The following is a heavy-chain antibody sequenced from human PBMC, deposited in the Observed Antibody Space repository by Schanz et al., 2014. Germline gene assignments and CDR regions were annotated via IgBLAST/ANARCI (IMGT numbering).Heavy chain of an antibody. CDR3: AKSYDTSGYSGFDY. D-gene: IGHD3-22*01. J-gene: IGHJ4*02. Sequence: VQLVESGGGLVQPGGSLRLSCVASGFTFSSYGLHWVRQAPGKGLEWVAFIRYNGINEYYADSVKGRFTISRDNSKNTLYLQMNSLRTEDTAVYFCAKSYDTSGYSGFDYWGQGTLVTVSS. CDR2: IRYNGINE. CDR1: GFTFSSYG. V-gene: IGHV3-30*02.